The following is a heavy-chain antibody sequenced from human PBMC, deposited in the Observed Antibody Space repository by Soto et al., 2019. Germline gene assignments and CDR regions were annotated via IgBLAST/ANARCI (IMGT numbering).Heavy chain of an antibody. CDR3: ARYFRGSGRYFFDH. CDR2: ISSATSDI. CDR1: GFTFSLYT. Sequence: EVQLVESGGGLVKPGGSLRLSCAASGFTFSLYTMTWVRQAPGKGLEWVASISSATSDIYYADSVRGRFTISRDNARNSHYLQMNSLRAEDTAVYYCARYFRGSGRYFFDHWGQGTLVTVSS. J-gene: IGHJ4*02. D-gene: IGHD6-19*01. V-gene: IGHV3-21*04.